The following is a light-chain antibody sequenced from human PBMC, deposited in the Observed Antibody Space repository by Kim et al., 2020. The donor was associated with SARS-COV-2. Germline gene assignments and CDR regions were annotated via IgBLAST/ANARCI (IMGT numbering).Light chain of an antibody. CDR1: HDIRNY. J-gene: IGKJ4*01. Sequence: ASVGDRVAITCRATHDIRNYLAWYQQKPGGPPRLLIADTSTLQSGVPSRFRGSRSGTDFTLTITSLQPVDVATYYCQKYISAPLTFGGGTKVDIK. CDR3: QKYISAPLT. V-gene: IGKV1-27*01. CDR2: DTS.